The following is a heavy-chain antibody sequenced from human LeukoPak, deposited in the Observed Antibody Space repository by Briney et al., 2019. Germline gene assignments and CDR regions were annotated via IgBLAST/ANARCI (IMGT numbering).Heavy chain of an antibody. V-gene: IGHV1-2*02. D-gene: IGHD4-17*01. CDR1: GYTFTGYY. Sequence: ASVKVSCKASGYTFTGYYMHWVRQAPGQGLEWMGWINPNSGGTNYAQKFQGRVTMTRDTSTSTAYMELRSLRSDDTAVYYCARPWDYGDDAFDIWGQGTMVTVSS. CDR3: ARPWDYGDDAFDI. CDR2: INPNSGGT. J-gene: IGHJ3*02.